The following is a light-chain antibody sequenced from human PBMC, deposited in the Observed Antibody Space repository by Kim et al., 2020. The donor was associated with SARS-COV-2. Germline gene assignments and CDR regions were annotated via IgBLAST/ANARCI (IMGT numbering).Light chain of an antibody. CDR3: GTWDTSLSVAL. J-gene: IGLJ2*01. V-gene: IGLV1-51*01. CDR2: DNN. CDR1: SSNIGNSY. Sequence: GQRVTISCSGSSSNIGNSYVSWYQQLPGSAPRLLIYDNNKRPSGIPDRFSGSKSGTSATLGITGLQTGDEADYYCGTWDTSLSVALFGGGTQLTVL.